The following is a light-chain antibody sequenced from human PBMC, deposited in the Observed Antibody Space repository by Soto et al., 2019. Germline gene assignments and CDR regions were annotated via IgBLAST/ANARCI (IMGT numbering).Light chain of an antibody. CDR1: SSNIGINY. CDR3: AAWDDSLSAV. V-gene: IGLV1-47*01. CDR2: RNN. J-gene: IGLJ2*01. Sequence: QSVLTQPPSASGTPGQRVTISCSGSSSNIGINYVYWYQQLPGTAPKLLIYRNNQRPSGVPDRFSGSKSGTSASLAISGLRSEDEADYYCAAWDDSLSAVFGGGTKLTVL.